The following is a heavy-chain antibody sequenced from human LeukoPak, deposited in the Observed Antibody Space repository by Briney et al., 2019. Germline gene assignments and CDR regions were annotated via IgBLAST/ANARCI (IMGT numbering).Heavy chain of an antibody. CDR3: ARALLVRNGYNYSPNYFDY. CDR1: GFTFDDYG. J-gene: IGHJ4*02. D-gene: IGHD5-24*01. V-gene: IGHV3-20*04. Sequence: PGGSLRLSCAASGFTFDDYGMSWVRQAPGKGLEWVSGINWNGGSTGYADSVKGRFTISRDNAKNSLYLQMNSLRAEDTALYYCARALLVRNGYNYSPNYFDYWGQGTLVTVSS. CDR2: INWNGGST.